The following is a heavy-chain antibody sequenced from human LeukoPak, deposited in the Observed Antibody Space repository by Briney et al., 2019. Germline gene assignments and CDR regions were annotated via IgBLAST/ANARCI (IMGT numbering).Heavy chain of an antibody. CDR2: ISGSGGGT. CDR1: GFTFSIFA. D-gene: IGHD1-26*01. Sequence: GGSVRLSCAASGFTFSIFAMSWVRQAPGKGLEWVSGISGSGGGTYYADSVKGRFTLSRDNSQDTLYLQMNSLRAEDTAVYYCAKTSGTYFYYFDYWGQGTLVTVSS. J-gene: IGHJ4*02. V-gene: IGHV3-23*01. CDR3: AKTSGTYFYYFDY.